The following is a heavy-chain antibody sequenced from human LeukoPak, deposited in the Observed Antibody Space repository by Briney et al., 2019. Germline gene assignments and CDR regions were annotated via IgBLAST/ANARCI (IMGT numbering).Heavy chain of an antibody. Sequence: GASVKVSCKASGYTFTSYDSNWVRQATGHGLEWMGWMSPNSGNTGYAQKFQGRVTMTRNTSITTAYMELSSLRSEDTAVYYCARGSGSYPRSNWFDPWGQGTLVTVSS. CDR1: GYTFTSYD. CDR3: ARGSGSYPRSNWFDP. CDR2: MSPNSGNT. D-gene: IGHD1-26*01. J-gene: IGHJ5*02. V-gene: IGHV1-8*01.